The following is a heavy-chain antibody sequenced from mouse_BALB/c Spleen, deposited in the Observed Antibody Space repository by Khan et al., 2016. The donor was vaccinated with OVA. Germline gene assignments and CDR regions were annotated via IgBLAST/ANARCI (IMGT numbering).Heavy chain of an antibody. CDR3: SKGLWSYYFALDY. V-gene: IGHV2-6-5*01. CDR2: IWGGGST. J-gene: IGHJ4*01. D-gene: IGHD1-1*02. CDR1: GFSLSDYG. Sequence: QVQLQQSGPGLVAPSQSLSITCTVSGFSLSDYGVSWIRQPPGKGLEWLGVIWGGGSTYYNSALKSRLSISKDNSKRQVFLKMNSLQTDDTAIYYCSKGLWSYYFALDYWGQGTSVTVSS.